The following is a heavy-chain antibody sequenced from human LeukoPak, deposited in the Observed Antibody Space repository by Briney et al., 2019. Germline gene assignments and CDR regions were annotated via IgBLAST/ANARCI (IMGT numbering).Heavy chain of an antibody. CDR2: IYYSGTT. CDR1: GGSISSHY. J-gene: IGHJ4*02. Sequence: SETLSLTCSVFGGSISSHYWSWIRQPPGKGPEWIGYIYYSGTTNYNPSLNSRVTISVDMSKNQFSLKLRSVTAADTAVYYCAREGYSGGWNDYWGQGTRVTVSS. V-gene: IGHV4-59*11. D-gene: IGHD6-19*01. CDR3: AREGYSGGWNDY.